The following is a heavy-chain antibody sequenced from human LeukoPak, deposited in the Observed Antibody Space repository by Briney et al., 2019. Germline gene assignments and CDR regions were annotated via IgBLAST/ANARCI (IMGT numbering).Heavy chain of an antibody. J-gene: IGHJ4*02. CDR2: INHSGST. CDR3: ARDEYSSSSFPDY. D-gene: IGHD6-6*01. V-gene: IGHV4-34*01. CDR1: SGSFSGYY. Sequence: SETLSLTCAVYSGSFSGYYWSWIRQPPGKGLEWIGEINHSGSTNYNPSLKSRVTISVDTSKNQFSLKLSSVTAADTAVYYCARDEYSSSSFPDYWGQGTLVTVSS.